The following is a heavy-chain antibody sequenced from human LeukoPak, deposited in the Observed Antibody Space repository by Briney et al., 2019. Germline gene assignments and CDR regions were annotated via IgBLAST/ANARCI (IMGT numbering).Heavy chain of an antibody. Sequence: GASVKVSCKASGFTFTSSAMQWVRQARGQRLEWIGWIVVGSGNTNYAQKFQERVTIIRDMSTSTAYMELSSLRSEDTAVYYCAADSGITGTTTRFDYWGQGTLVTVSS. V-gene: IGHV1-58*02. CDR1: GFTFTSSA. J-gene: IGHJ4*02. CDR2: IVVGSGNT. CDR3: AADSGITGTTTRFDY. D-gene: IGHD1-7*01.